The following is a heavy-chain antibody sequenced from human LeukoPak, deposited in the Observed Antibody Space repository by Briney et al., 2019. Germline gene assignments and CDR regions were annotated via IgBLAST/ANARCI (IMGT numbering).Heavy chain of an antibody. CDR2: IYLHDDK. J-gene: IGHJ5*02. CDR3: AHRRYCTSTSCQPTHYNWFDP. Sequence: SGPTLVNPTQTLTLTCTFFGFSLSTSGVGVAWIRQPPEKALEWLALIYLHDDKRYRPSLKSRLTITKDTSKNQVVLTMTNMDPVNTATYDCAHRRYCTSTSCQPTHYNWFDPWGQGTLVTVSS. V-gene: IGHV2-5*01. D-gene: IGHD2-2*01. CDR1: GFSLSTSGVG.